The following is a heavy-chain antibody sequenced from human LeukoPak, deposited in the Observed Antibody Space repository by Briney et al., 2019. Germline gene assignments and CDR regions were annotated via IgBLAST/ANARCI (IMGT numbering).Heavy chain of an antibody. Sequence: GGSLRLSCVASGFTGSSHYMSWVRQAPGKGLEWISVIYRGDGTYYADSVKGRFTISRDNAKNSLYLQMNSLRAEDTAVYYCARENSSGHFDIWGQGTMVTVSS. CDR1: GFTGSSHY. V-gene: IGHV3-53*01. CDR3: ARENSSGHFDI. J-gene: IGHJ3*02. CDR2: IYRGDGT. D-gene: IGHD6-19*01.